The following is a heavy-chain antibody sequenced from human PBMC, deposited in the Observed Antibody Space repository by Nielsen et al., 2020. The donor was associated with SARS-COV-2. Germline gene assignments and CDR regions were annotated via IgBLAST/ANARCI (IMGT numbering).Heavy chain of an antibody. CDR1: GFTFSSYS. Sequence: GGSLRLSCAASGFTFSSYSMNWVRQAPGKGLEWVAVISYDAVNVDYADSVKGRFTISRDNSKNRLYLQMHSLRHGDTAVYYCARGGVPSTRSHYSYYYMDVWGKGTTVTVSS. CDR2: ISYDAVNV. V-gene: IGHV3-30*03. D-gene: IGHD3-10*01. J-gene: IGHJ6*03. CDR3: ARGGVPSTRSHYSYYYMDV.